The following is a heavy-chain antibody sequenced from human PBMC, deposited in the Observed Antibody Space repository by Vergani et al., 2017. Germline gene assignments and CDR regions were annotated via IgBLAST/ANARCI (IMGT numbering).Heavy chain of an antibody. Sequence: QVQLQQWGGGLLKPSETLSLTCVVNGGSFTSYHWTWIRQSPGEGLEWVGDIDHTGRPDYNPSLKSRLTRSVDKSRNQFSLTLNSVTATDTAIYFCPRVNTETNGHLYYYYYMDVWGQGTAVTVS. V-gene: IGHV4-34*01. CDR3: PRVNTETNGHLYYYYYMDV. J-gene: IGHJ6*03. CDR2: IDHTGRP. CDR1: GGSFTSYH. D-gene: IGHD4-11*01.